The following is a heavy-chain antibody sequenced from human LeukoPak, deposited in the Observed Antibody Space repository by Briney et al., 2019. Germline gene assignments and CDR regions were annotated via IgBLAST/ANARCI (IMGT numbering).Heavy chain of an antibody. J-gene: IGHJ4*02. V-gene: IGHV4-39*01. CDR3: ARHSGP. CDR1: GGSISGSSYY. Sequence: SETLSLTCTVSGGSISGSSYYWGWIRQPPGKVLEWIESIYYSGSTYYNPSLKSRVTISVDTSKNQFSLKLNSVTATDTAVYYCARHSGPWGQGTLVTVSS. CDR2: IYYSGST. D-gene: IGHD7-27*01.